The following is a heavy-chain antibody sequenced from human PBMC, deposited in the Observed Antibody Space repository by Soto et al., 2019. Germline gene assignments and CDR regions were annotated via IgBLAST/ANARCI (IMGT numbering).Heavy chain of an antibody. V-gene: IGHV4-30-4*01. CDR3: ARVPGP. Sequence: PSETLSLTCTVSGGSISSGNYYWSWIRQPPGKGLEWIGFISYSGTTHYSASLKSRVTISVDTSKNQFSLKLSSVTAADTAVYYCARVPGPWGQGTLVTVSS. D-gene: IGHD2-2*01. J-gene: IGHJ5*02. CDR2: ISYSGTT. CDR1: GGSISSGNYY.